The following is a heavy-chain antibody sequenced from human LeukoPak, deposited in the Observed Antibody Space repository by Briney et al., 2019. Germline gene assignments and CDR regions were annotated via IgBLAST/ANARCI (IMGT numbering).Heavy chain of an antibody. CDR1: GFTLSSYW. CDR2: IKQDGSEK. V-gene: IGHV3-7*01. CDR3: ATVRSNYYYYYMDV. J-gene: IGHJ6*03. Sequence: GGSLRLSCAASGFTLSSYWMIWVCQAPGKGLEWVANIKQDGSEKYYVDSVKGRFTISRDNAKNSLYLQMNSLRAEDTAVYYCATVRSNYYYYYMDVWGKGTTVTVSS. D-gene: IGHD1-14*01.